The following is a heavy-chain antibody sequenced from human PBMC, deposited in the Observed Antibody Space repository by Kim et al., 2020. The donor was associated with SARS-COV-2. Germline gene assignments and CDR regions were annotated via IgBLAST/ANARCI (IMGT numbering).Heavy chain of an antibody. J-gene: IGHJ4*02. D-gene: IGHD2-21*01. CDR3: ARGLWTFDY. CDR2: GST. Sequence: GSTNNTPSPNSRVTITIDTSKNQFSLKLDSVTAADTAVYYCARGLWTFDYWGQGTLGTVSS. V-gene: IGHV4-59*09.